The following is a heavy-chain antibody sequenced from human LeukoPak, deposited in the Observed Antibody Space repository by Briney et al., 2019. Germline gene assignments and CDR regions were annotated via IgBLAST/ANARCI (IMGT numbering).Heavy chain of an antibody. J-gene: IGHJ4*02. Sequence: GGSLRLSCAASGFTFSSYAMSWVRQAPGKGLEWVSAMSAGGSGTYLADSVKGRFTISRDNSKNTLYLQMDSLRAEDTAMYYCAKLKKLDSSGWYRGYFDSWGQGTLVTVSS. CDR3: AKLKKLDSSGWYRGYFDS. D-gene: IGHD6-19*01. V-gene: IGHV3-23*01. CDR2: MSAGGSGT. CDR1: GFTFSSYA.